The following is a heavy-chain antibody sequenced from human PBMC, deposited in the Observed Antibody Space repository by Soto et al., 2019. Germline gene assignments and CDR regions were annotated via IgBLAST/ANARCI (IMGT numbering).Heavy chain of an antibody. V-gene: IGHV3-48*03. J-gene: IGHJ3*02. CDR3: ARDSRGAAAFDI. CDR1: GFTFNGYE. D-gene: IGHD6-25*01. CDR2: ISSGGSTT. Sequence: VGSLRLSCAASGFTFNGYEMNWVRQAPGKGLEWVSYISSGGSTTYYADSVKGRFTISRDNAKNSMHLQLDSLRIEDTAVYYCARDSRGAAAFDIWGQGTMVTVSS.